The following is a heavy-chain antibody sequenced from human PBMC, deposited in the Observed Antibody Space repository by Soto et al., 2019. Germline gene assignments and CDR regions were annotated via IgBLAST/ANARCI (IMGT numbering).Heavy chain of an antibody. D-gene: IGHD2-2*01. CDR3: AKELPAEPYYYYYMDV. CDR1: GFTFSSYG. CDR2: ISYDGSNK. V-gene: IGHV3-30*18. J-gene: IGHJ6*03. Sequence: QVQLVESGGGVVQPGRSLRLSCAASGFTFSSYGMHWVRQAPGKGLEWVAVISYDGSNKYYADSVKGRFTISRDNSKNTLYLQMNSLKAEDTAVYYCAKELPAEPYYYYYMDVWGKGTTVTVSS.